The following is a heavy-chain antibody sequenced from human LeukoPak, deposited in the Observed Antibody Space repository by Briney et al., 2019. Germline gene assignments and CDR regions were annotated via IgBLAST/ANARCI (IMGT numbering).Heavy chain of an antibody. V-gene: IGHV3-33*01. CDR3: ARDGGGTVTPGYYGMDV. CDR1: GFTFSSYG. CDR2: IWYDGSNK. J-gene: IGHJ6*02. Sequence: GGSLRLSCAASGFTFSSYGMHWVRQAPGKGLEWVAVIWYDGSNKYYADSVKGRFTISRDNAKNSLYLQMNSLRAEDTAVYYCARDGGGTVTPGYYGMDVWGQGTTVTVSS. D-gene: IGHD4-11*01.